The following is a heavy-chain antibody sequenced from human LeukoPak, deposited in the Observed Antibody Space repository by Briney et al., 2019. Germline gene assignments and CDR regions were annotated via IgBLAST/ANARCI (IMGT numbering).Heavy chain of an antibody. CDR1: GGTFSSYA. CDR3: ARSRSDRVGGYDAFDI. D-gene: IGHD1-26*01. J-gene: IGHJ3*02. V-gene: IGHV1-69*11. CDR2: IIPILGTA. Sequence: SVKVSCKASGGTFSSYAISWVRQAPGQGLEGMGRIIPILGTANYAQKFQGRATITADESTSTAYMELSSLRSEDTAVYYCARSRSDRVGGYDAFDIWGQGTMVTVSS.